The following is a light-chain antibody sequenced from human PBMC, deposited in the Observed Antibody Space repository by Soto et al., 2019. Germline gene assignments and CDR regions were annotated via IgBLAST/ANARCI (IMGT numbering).Light chain of an antibody. V-gene: IGKV3D-20*01. CDR1: QSVSSSY. Sequence: EIVLTQSPATLSLSPGERATLSCGASQSVSSSYLAWYQQKPGLAPRLLIYDASSRATGIPVRFSGSGSGTDFTLTISRLEPEDFAVYYCQQYGSSPRTFGQGTKLEIK. CDR3: QQYGSSPRT. J-gene: IGKJ2*01. CDR2: DAS.